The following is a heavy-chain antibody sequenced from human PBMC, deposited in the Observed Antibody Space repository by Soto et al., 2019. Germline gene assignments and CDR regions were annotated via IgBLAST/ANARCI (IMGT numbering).Heavy chain of an antibody. V-gene: IGHV4-30-4*01. CDR1: GGSISSGDYY. CDR2: IYYSGST. Sequence: SETLSLTCTVSGGSISSGDYYWSWIRQPPGKGLEWIGYIYYSGSTFYNPSLKNRVTISLDTSKIQFSLKLSSVTAADTAVYYCARRVKFGSGRRPAYCFDYWGRGTLVTVSS. J-gene: IGHJ4*02. D-gene: IGHD3-10*01. CDR3: ARRVKFGSGRRPAYCFDY.